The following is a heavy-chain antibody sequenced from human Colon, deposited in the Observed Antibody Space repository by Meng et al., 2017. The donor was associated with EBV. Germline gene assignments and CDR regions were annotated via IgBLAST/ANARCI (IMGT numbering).Heavy chain of an antibody. V-gene: IGHV3-74*03. CDR3: ARDDASEFD. J-gene: IGHJ4*02. CDR2: INGDGSGT. D-gene: IGHD3-10*01. Sequence: EVQLVEGGGGLVHPGGSLRLSCAASGFSFSGYWMHWVRQAPGKGLAWVSRINGDGSGTTYADSVKGRFSISRDNAKNTLYLQMNSLRAEDTATYYCARDDASEFDWGQGTLVTVSS. CDR1: GFSFSGYW.